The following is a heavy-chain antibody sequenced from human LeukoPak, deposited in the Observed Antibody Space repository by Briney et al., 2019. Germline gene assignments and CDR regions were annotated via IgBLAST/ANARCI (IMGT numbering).Heavy chain of an antibody. V-gene: IGHV3-33*01. J-gene: IGHJ4*02. CDR3: ARDPPPYCSGGSCLTGPFDY. Sequence: GRSLRLSCAASGFTFSSYGMHWVRQAPGKGLEWVAVIWYDGSNKYYADSVKGRFTISRDNSKNTLYLQMNSLRAEDTAVYYCARDPPPYCSGGSCLTGPFDYWGQGTLVTVSS. CDR1: GFTFSSYG. D-gene: IGHD2-15*01. CDR2: IWYDGSNK.